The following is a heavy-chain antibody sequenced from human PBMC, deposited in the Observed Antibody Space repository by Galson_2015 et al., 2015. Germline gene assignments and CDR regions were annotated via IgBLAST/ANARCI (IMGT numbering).Heavy chain of an antibody. V-gene: IGHV3-21*01. J-gene: IGHJ4*02. CDR2: ISSSSYT. D-gene: IGHD5-24*01. CDR1: GFTFSSYS. CDR3: ARVSRDGYNLHDY. Sequence: SLRLSCAASGFTFSSYSMNWVRQAPGKGLEWVSSISSSSYTYYADSVKGRFTISRDNAKNSLYLQMNSLRAEDTAVYYCARVSRDGYNLHDYWGQGTLVTVSS.